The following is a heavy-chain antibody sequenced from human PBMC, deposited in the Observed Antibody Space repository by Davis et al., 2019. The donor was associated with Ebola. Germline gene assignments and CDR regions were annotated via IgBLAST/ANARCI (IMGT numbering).Heavy chain of an antibody. J-gene: IGHJ6*02. CDR3: ARVRFPPSYYGMDV. Sequence: SETLSLTCTVSGGSISSYYWSWIRQPPGKGLEWIGYIYYSGSTNYNPSLKSRVTISVDTSKNQFSLKLSSVTAADTAVYYCARVRFPPSYYGMDVWGQGTTVTVSS. D-gene: IGHD3-10*01. V-gene: IGHV4-59*12. CDR1: GGSISSYY. CDR2: IYYSGST.